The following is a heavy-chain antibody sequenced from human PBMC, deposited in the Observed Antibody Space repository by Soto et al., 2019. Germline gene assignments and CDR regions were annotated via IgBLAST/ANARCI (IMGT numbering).Heavy chain of an antibody. D-gene: IGHD5-18*01. V-gene: IGHV3-30*18. CDR3: AKESVETTYSFYGMDI. CDR1: GFSFESYS. Sequence: LEESGGGVVQPGRSLTLSCAGSGFSFESYSLHWVRQAPGKGLEWLATVSFDSKNKYYIDSVEGRFTLSRDNAKNLLHLQMNSLRHEDTAVYYCAKESVETTYSFYGMDIWGPGTTVTVSS. J-gene: IGHJ6*02. CDR2: VSFDSKNK.